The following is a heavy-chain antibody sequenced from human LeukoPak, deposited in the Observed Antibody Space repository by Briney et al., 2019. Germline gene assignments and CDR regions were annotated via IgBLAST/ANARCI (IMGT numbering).Heavy chain of an antibody. CDR2: IYATGST. J-gene: IGHJ4*02. CDR3: AREGDCSGGSCYSGPFDY. CDR1: GGSISSYD. V-gene: IGHV4-4*07. D-gene: IGHD2-15*01. Sequence: SETLSLTCTVSGGSISSYDWSWIRQPAGKGLERIGQIYATGSTNYNPSLKSRVTMSVDTSKNQFSLELTSVTAAGTAVYYCAREGDCSGGSCYSGPFDYWGQGTLVTVSS.